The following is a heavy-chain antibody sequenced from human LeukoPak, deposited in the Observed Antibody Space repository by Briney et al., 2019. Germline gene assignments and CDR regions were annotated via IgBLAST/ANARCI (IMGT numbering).Heavy chain of an antibody. Sequence: ASVKVSCKASGYTFNSYGITWVRQAPGQGLEWMGWISAYNGNTNYAQKLQGRVTMTTDTSTSTAYMELRSLRSDDTAVYYCARGGYDFWSGYSAVDYWGQGTLVTVSS. CDR2: ISAYNGNT. CDR1: GYTFNSYG. V-gene: IGHV1-18*01. CDR3: ARGGYDFWSGYSAVDY. J-gene: IGHJ4*02. D-gene: IGHD3-3*01.